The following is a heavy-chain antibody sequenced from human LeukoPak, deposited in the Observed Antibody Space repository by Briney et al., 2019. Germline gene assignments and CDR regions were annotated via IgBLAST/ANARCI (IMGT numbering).Heavy chain of an antibody. CDR3: ARRPIFSSTRRLEMYFDL. V-gene: IGHV4-39*01. J-gene: IGHJ4*02. CDR1: GGSISSSSYY. D-gene: IGHD2-2*01. Sequence: PSETLSLTCTVSGGSISSSSYYCGWIRQPPGKGLEWIGSIYYSGSTYYNPSLKSRVTISVDTSKNQFSLKLSSVTAADTAVYYCARRPIFSSTRRLEMYFDLLGPGNLGTVSS. CDR2: IYYSGST.